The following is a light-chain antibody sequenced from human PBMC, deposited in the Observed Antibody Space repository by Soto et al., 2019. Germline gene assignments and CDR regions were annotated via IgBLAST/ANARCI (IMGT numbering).Light chain of an antibody. CDR3: AAWDDSLNGVV. CDR2: YDD. V-gene: IGLV1-36*01. Sequence: QSVLTQPPSVSEAPRQRVTISCSGSSSNIGNNAVNWYQQLPGKAPKLLIYYDDLLPSGVSDRFSGSKSGTSASLAISGLQPEDEADYYCAAWDDSLNGVVFGGGTKVTVL. J-gene: IGLJ2*01. CDR1: SSNIGNNA.